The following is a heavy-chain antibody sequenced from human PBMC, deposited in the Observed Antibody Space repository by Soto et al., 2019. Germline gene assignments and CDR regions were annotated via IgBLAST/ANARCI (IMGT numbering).Heavy chain of an antibody. CDR1: GGSISSSSYY. CDR2: IYYGGST. CDR3: ARNTGYCSGGRRCWFDP. J-gene: IGHJ5*02. D-gene: IGHD2-15*01. Sequence: QLQLQESGPGLVKPSETLSLTCTVSGGSISSSSYYWGWIRQPPGKGLEWIGSIYYGGSTYYNPSLKSRVTISVDTSKNQFSLKLSSVTAADTAVYYCARNTGYCSGGRRCWFDPWGQGTLVTVSS. V-gene: IGHV4-39*01.